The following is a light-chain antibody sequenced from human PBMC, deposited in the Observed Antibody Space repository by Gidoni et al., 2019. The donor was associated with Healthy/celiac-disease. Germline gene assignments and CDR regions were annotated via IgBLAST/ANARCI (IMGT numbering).Light chain of an antibody. CDR3: QQYGSSPRVT. CDR1: QSVSSSY. V-gene: IGKV3-20*01. Sequence: EIVLTQSPGTLSLSPGERATLSCRASQSVSSSYLAWYQQKPGKAPRLLIYGAYSRATGIPDRLSGSGSGTDFTLTSSRLESEDFAVYYCQQYGSSPRVTFGQGTRLEIK. J-gene: IGKJ5*01. CDR2: GAY.